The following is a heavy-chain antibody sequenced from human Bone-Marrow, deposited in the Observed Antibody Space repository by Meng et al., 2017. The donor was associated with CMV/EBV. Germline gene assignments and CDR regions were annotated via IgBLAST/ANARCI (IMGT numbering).Heavy chain of an antibody. J-gene: IGHJ6*02. CDR3: AGDGAARQRGDHYYGLDV. Sequence: ASVKVSCKASGYTFTGYYMHWVRQAPGQGLEWMGWINPNSGGTNYAQNFQGRVTMTRDTSISTAYMELSRLRSDDTAVYYCAGDGAARQRGDHYYGLDVWGQGTTVTVSS. CDR1: GYTFTGYY. D-gene: IGHD6-6*01. V-gene: IGHV1-2*02. CDR2: INPNSGGT.